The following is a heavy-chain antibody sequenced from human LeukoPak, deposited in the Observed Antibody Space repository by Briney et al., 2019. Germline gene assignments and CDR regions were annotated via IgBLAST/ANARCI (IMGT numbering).Heavy chain of an antibody. CDR1: GYTFTTYY. J-gene: IGHJ4*02. CDR2: INPSGGST. Sequence: ASVKVSCKASGYTFTTYYIHWVRQAPGQGLEWMGIINPSGGSTTYAQAFQGRVTMTRGTSTSTVYMELRSLRSEDTAVYYCARDPRGDGYNPDYWGQGTLVTVSS. V-gene: IGHV1-46*01. D-gene: IGHD5-24*01. CDR3: ARDPRGDGYNPDY.